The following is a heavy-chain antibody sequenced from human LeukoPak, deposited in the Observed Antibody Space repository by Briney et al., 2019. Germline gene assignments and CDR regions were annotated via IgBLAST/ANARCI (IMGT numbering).Heavy chain of an antibody. CDR1: GYSISSGYY. D-gene: IGHD5-12*01. Sequence: SETLSLTCTVSGYSISSGYYWGWIRQPPGKGLEWIGSIYHSGSTYYNPSLKSRVTISVDTSKNQFSLKLSSVTAADTAVYYCARALYSGYAGNEGNRFDPWGQGTLVTVSS. J-gene: IGHJ5*02. CDR2: IYHSGST. V-gene: IGHV4-38-2*02. CDR3: ARALYSGYAGNEGNRFDP.